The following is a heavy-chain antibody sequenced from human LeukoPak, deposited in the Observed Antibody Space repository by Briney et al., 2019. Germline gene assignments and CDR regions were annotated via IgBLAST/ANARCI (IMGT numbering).Heavy chain of an antibody. CDR3: ARAGGGDYADYLFDY. J-gene: IGHJ4*02. Sequence: SVKVSCKASGGTFSSYAISWVRQAPGQGLEWKGGIIPIFGTANYAQKFQGRVTITADESTSTAYMELSSLRSEDTAVYYCARAGGGDYADYLFDYWGQGTLVTVSS. D-gene: IGHD4-17*01. CDR1: GGTFSSYA. V-gene: IGHV1-69*13. CDR2: IIPIFGTA.